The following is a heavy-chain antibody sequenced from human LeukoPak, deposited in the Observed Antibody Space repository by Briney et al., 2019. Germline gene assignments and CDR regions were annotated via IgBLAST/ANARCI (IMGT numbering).Heavy chain of an antibody. J-gene: IGHJ1*01. CDR2: INPNSGDT. V-gene: IGHV1-2*02. Sequence: ASVKVSCKASGYSFTGYYIHWVRQAPGQGLEWMAWINPNSGDTSFAQKFQGRVTMTRDTSISTVYMELSRLRSDDTAVFFCARGYYDSSDFEYFQHWGQGTLVTVSS. CDR1: GYSFTGYY. D-gene: IGHD3-22*01. CDR3: ARGYYDSSDFEYFQH.